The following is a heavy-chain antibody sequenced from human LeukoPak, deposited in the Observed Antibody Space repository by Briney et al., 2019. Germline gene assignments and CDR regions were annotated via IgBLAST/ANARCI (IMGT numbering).Heavy chain of an antibody. CDR1: GYTFTSYD. V-gene: IGHV1-8*01. D-gene: IGHD3-9*01. J-gene: IGHJ5*01. Sequence: GASVKVSCKASGYTFTSYDIHWVRQATGQALEWMGWMSPNGDNTGYAQKFQGRVTITTDESTSTAYMELSSLRSEDTAVYYCARVGPYYDILTGYRYNWFDSWGQRTLITVSS. CDR2: MSPNGDNT. CDR3: ARVGPYYDILTGYRYNWFDS.